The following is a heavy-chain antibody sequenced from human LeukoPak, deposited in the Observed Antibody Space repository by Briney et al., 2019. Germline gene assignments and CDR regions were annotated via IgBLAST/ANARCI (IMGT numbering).Heavy chain of an antibody. CDR2: INHGGST. Sequence: SETLSLTCAVYGGSFSGDFWSWIRQSPGKGLEWIGEINHGGSTTYNPSLQSRVTMSVDTSTNQISLKMTSVTAADTAIYYCARHTWQWRPFHDWGQGTQVTISS. D-gene: IGHD6-19*01. J-gene: IGHJ4*02. CDR3: ARHTWQWRPFHD. V-gene: IGHV4-34*01. CDR1: GGSFSGDF.